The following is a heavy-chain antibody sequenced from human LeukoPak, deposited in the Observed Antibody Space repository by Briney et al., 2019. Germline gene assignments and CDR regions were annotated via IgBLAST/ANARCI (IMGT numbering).Heavy chain of an antibody. CDR3: AGLAAYCGGDCYFGAFDI. J-gene: IGHJ3*02. Sequence: PSETLSLTCGVSSGSISSGGYSWNFIRQPPGKGLEWIGYVFLSGNTYYNPSLESRVKISVDTSKNHFSLTLSSVTAADTAVYYCAGLAAYCGGDCYFGAFDIWGQGTMVAVSS. V-gene: IGHV4-30-4*07. CDR2: VFLSGNT. CDR1: SGSISSGGYS. D-gene: IGHD2-21*02.